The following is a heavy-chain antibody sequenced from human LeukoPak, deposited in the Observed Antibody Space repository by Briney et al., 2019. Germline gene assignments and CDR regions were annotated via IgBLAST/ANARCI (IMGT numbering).Heavy chain of an antibody. D-gene: IGHD2-15*01. Sequence: GGSLRLSCAASGFTFSSSDMIWVRQAPGKWLEWVSHISSGGFAIYYADSVKGRFTISRDNAKNSVNLQMNSLRGDDTAIYYCARKVGYCGGGSCYFDNWGRGTLVTVSS. V-gene: IGHV3-48*03. CDR1: GFTFSSSD. J-gene: IGHJ4*02. CDR2: ISSGGFAI. CDR3: ARKVGYCGGGSCYFDN.